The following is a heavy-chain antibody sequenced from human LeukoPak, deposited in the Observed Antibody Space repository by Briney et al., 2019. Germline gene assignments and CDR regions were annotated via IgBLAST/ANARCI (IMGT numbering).Heavy chain of an antibody. D-gene: IGHD1-1*01. CDR1: GFAFSSSS. J-gene: IGHJ4*02. Sequence: GGSLRLSCATSGFAFSSSSMSWVRQAPGKGLEWVSPISGAGGSSWYAESVKGRFSISRDNSMNSVSLQMRSLRVEDTAIYYCPKDEMIIWYDYFLDYGAQGTLVTVSS. V-gene: IGHV3-23*01. CDR2: ISGAGGSS. CDR3: PKDEMIIWYDYFLDY.